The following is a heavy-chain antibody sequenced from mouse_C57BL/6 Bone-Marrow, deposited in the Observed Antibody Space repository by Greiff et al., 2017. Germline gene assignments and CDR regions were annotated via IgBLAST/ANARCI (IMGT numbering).Heavy chain of an antibody. Sequence: QVQLQQSGPELAKPGASVKISCKASGYAFSSSWMNWVKQRPGQGLEWIGRIYPGDGDTKYNRKFKGKATLTADKSSSTAYMQLSSLTSEDSAVYFCANCEYDGDGMDYWGQGTLVT. CDR2: IYPGDGDT. J-gene: IGHJ4*01. D-gene: IGHD2-4*01. V-gene: IGHV1-82*01. CDR3: ANCEYDGDGMDY. CDR1: GYAFSSSW.